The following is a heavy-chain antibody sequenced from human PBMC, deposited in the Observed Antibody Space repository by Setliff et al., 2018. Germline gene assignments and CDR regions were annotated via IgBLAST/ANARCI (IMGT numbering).Heavy chain of an antibody. V-gene: IGHV1-18*01. J-gene: IGHJ6*02. Sequence: ASVKVSCKSSGYTFTSYGFSWVRQAPGQGLEWMGWISGYNGNTNYAQKVQGRVTMTTDTSTGTIYMELRSLRDTEGRYNFWSGYYEDYYYYGMDVWGQGTTVTVS. CDR3: SGYYEDYYYYGMDV. D-gene: IGHD3-3*01. CDR2: ISGYNGNT. CDR1: GYTFTSYG.